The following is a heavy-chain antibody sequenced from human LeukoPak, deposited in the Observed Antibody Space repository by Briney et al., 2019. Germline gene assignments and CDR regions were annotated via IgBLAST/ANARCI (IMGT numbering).Heavy chain of an antibody. J-gene: IGHJ4*02. Sequence: PGGSLRLSCAASGFTFSSYGMPWVRQAPGKGLEWVAFIRYDGSNKYYADSVKGRFTISRDNSKNTLYLQMNSLRAEDTAVYYCAKDRRRYYYGSGSPYYFDYWGQGTLVTVSS. CDR3: AKDRRRYYYGSGSPYYFDY. CDR2: IRYDGSNK. CDR1: GFTFSSYG. V-gene: IGHV3-30*02. D-gene: IGHD3-10*01.